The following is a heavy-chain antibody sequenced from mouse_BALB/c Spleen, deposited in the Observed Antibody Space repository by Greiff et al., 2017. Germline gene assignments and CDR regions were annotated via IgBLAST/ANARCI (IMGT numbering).Heavy chain of an antibody. D-gene: IGHD2-4*01. V-gene: IGHV1-80*01. CDR2: IYPGDGDT. CDR1: GYAFSSYW. J-gene: IGHJ3*01. CDR3: ARGGGFYDYDGGFAY. Sequence: VQLQQSGAELVRPGSSVKISCKASGYAFSSYWMNWVKQRPGQGLEWIGQIYPGDGDTNYNGKFKGKATLTADKSSSTAYMQLSSLTSEDSAVYFCARGGGFYDYDGGFAYWGQGTLVTVSA.